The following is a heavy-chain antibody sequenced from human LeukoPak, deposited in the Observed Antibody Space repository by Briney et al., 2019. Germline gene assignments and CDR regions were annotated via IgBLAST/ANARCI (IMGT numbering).Heavy chain of an antibody. J-gene: IGHJ4*02. Sequence: GGSLRLSCAASGFTVITNDMTWVRQAPGKGLEWVSVLCDGNTKYADSVQGRFTISRDTSKNTLYLEMNNLSPDDTAVYYCARGVEPLAANTLAYWGQGTLVTVSS. CDR3: ARGVEPLAANTLAY. CDR1: GFTVITND. D-gene: IGHD1-14*01. V-gene: IGHV3-53*01. CDR2: LCDGNT.